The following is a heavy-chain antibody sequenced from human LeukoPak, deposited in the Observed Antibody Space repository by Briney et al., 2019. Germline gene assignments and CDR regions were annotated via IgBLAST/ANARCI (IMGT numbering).Heavy chain of an antibody. Sequence: GGSLRLSCAAYGFTFSNYGMSWVRQDPGKGLEWVSGISGRGRNTHYADSVKGRFTISRDNSKNTLYLQMNSLRAEDTAVYYCAKMDHIVVVPAAIDYWGQGTLVTVSS. CDR2: ISGRGRNT. V-gene: IGHV3-23*01. CDR3: AKMDHIVVVPAAIDY. J-gene: IGHJ4*02. D-gene: IGHD2-2*01. CDR1: GFTFSNYG.